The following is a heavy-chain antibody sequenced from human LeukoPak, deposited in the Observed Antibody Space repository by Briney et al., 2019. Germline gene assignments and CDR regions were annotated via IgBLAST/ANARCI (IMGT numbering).Heavy chain of an antibody. J-gene: IGHJ3*02. V-gene: IGHV4-39*01. Sequence: SETLSLTCTVSGGSISSSSYYWGWIRQPPGKGLEWIGSIYYSGSTYYNPSLKSRVTISVDTSKNQFSLKLSSVTAADTAVYYCARGAGHNYVHDVFDIWGQGTMVTVSS. D-gene: IGHD5-18*01. CDR1: GGSISSSSYY. CDR2: IYYSGST. CDR3: ARGAGHNYVHDVFDI.